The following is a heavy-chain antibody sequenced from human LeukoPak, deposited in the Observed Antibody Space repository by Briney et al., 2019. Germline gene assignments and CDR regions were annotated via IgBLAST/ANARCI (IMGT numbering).Heavy chain of an antibody. CDR1: GFTFSSYA. Sequence: GGSLRLSCAASGFTFSSYAMSWVRQAPGKGLEWVSAISGSGGSTYYADSVKGRLTISRDNSKNTLYLQMNSLRAEDTAVYYCAKGFYCSGGSCPVDYWGQGTLVTVSS. V-gene: IGHV3-23*01. D-gene: IGHD2-15*01. CDR2: ISGSGGST. CDR3: AKGFYCSGGSCPVDY. J-gene: IGHJ4*02.